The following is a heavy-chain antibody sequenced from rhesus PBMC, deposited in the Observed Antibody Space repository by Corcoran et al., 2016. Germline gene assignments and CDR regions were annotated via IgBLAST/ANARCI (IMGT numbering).Heavy chain of an antibody. D-gene: IGHD6-25*01. CDR1: GGSFSSYW. CDR2: INGNSGST. V-gene: IGHV4-80*01. J-gene: IGHJ3*01. Sequence: QVQLQESGPGLVKPSETLSLTCAVSGGSFSSYWWSWIRQPPGKELEWLWEINGNSGSTNNNPSLNGRVTISQDAAKNRFSLKLSSVTAADTAVYYCARYGIAAAPDDAFDFWGQGLRVTVSS. CDR3: ARYGIAAAPDDAFDF.